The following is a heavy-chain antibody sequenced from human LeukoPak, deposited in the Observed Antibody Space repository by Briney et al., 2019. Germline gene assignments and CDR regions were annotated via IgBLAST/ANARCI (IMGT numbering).Heavy chain of an antibody. CDR3: AKSPDTAMNY. D-gene: IGHD5-18*01. J-gene: IGHJ4*02. Sequence: GGSLRLSCAASGFTFSNYWMHWVRQTPGKGLMWVSRIKTDGSSTTYADSVKGRFTISRDNSKNTLYLQMNSLRAEDTAVYYCAKSPDTAMNYWGQGTLVTVSS. CDR2: IKTDGSST. CDR1: GFTFSNYW. V-gene: IGHV3-74*01.